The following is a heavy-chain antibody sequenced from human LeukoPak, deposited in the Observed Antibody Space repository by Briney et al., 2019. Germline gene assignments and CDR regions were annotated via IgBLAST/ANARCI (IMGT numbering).Heavy chain of an antibody. Sequence: GGSLRLSCAASGFTFSSYGMHWVRQAPGKGLEWVAVISYDGSNKYYADSVKGRFTISRDNSKNTLYLQMNSLRAEDTAVYYCAKDVMIWGSGSPFDYWGQGTLVTVSS. J-gene: IGHJ4*02. V-gene: IGHV3-30*18. CDR1: GFTFSSYG. CDR2: ISYDGSNK. D-gene: IGHD3-10*01. CDR3: AKDVMIWGSGSPFDY.